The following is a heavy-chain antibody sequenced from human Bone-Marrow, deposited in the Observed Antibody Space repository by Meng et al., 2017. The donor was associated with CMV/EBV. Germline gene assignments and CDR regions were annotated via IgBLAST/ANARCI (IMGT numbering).Heavy chain of an antibody. V-gene: IGHV1-2*02. Sequence: VRLVQTRRGVKAPAALATVSCNASGSTLPGYIMHWVRQAPGQGLEWMGWINPNSGGTNYAQKFQGRVTMTRDTSISTAYMELSRLRSDDTAVYYCARASTTVVTPSWFDPWGQGTLVTVSS. D-gene: IGHD4-23*01. J-gene: IGHJ5*02. CDR1: GSTLPGYI. CDR2: INPNSGGT. CDR3: ARASTTVVTPSWFDP.